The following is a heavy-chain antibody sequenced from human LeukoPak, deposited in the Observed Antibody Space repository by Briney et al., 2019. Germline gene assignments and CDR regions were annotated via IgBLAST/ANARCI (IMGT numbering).Heavy chain of an antibody. J-gene: IGHJ4*02. CDR3: ARLSEGPFDY. Sequence: SETLSLTRTVSGGSISSSSYYWGWIRQPPGKGLEWIGSIYYSGSTYYNPSLKSRVTISVDTSKNQFSLKLSSVTAADTAAYYCARLSEGPFDYWGQGTLVTVSS. CDR2: IYYSGST. CDR1: GGSISSSSYY. D-gene: IGHD3-3*01. V-gene: IGHV4-39*01.